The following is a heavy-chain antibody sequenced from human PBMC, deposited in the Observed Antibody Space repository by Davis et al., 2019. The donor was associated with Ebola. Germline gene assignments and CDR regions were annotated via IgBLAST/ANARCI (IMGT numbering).Heavy chain of an antibody. CDR3: ARDRDEVGASGNWFDP. J-gene: IGHJ5*02. CDR2: IYYSGST. V-gene: IGHV4-59*12. D-gene: IGHD1-26*01. Sequence: PSETLSLTCTVSGGSISSYYWSWIRQPPGKGLEWIGYIYYSGSTYYNPSLKSRVTISVDTSKNQFSLKLSSVTAADTAVYYCARDRDEVGASGNWFDPWGQGTLVTVSS. CDR1: GGSISSYY.